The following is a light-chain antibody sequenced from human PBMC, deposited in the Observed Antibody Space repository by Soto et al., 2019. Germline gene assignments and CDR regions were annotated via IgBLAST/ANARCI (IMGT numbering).Light chain of an antibody. V-gene: IGKV3-20*01. Sequence: ETVLTQSPGTLSLSPGERATLSCRASQSVSSSYLTWYQQKPGQAPRLLIYGASSRATGSPDRFSGSGSGTDFTLTISRLEPEDFAVYYCQHYGTSTTWTFGQGTKVEIK. CDR1: QSVSSSY. J-gene: IGKJ1*01. CDR3: QHYGTSTTWT. CDR2: GAS.